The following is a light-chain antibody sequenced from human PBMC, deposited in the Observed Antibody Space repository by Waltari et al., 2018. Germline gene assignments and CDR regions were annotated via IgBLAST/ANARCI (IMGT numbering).Light chain of an antibody. Sequence: DIVMTQTPPSLPVTPGEPASISCRSSQSLLHADGTTYLYWYLLKPGQPPRLLFYRVSNRFSGVPDRFSGSGSGTDFTLKISRVEAEDVGVYYCMQTLQVPLTFGGGTKVEIK. CDR3: MQTLQVPLT. V-gene: IGKV2D-29*01. CDR1: QSLLHADGTTY. J-gene: IGKJ4*01. CDR2: RVS.